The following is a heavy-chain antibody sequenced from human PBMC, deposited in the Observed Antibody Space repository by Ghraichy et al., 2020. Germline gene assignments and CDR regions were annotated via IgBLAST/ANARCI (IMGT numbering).Heavy chain of an antibody. D-gene: IGHD5-18*01. CDR2: ISGSGNTI. V-gene: IGHV3-23*01. Sequence: GSLRLSCAASGFTFSSYAMSWVRQAPGKGLEWVSVISGSGNTIYYADSMKGRFTISRDNSKNTLHLQVNSLRAEDTAVYYCAKSIGPGQLWTGFDYWGQGTLVTVSS. CDR3: AKSIGPGQLWTGFDY. CDR1: GFTFSSYA. J-gene: IGHJ4*02.